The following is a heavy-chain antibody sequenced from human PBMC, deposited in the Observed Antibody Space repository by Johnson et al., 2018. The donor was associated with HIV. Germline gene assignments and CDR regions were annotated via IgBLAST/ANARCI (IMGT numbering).Heavy chain of an antibody. D-gene: IGHD1-26*01. CDR2: IRYDGSNR. CDR1: GFTFSSYA. Sequence: VQLVESGGGVVQPGRSLRLSCAASGFTFSSYAMHWVRQAPGKGLEWVAFIRYDGSNRIYADSVKGRFTISRDNSKNTLYLQMNSLRAEDTAVYYCAKDLGEGSYLTDDAFDIWGQGTMVTVSS. J-gene: IGHJ3*02. CDR3: AKDLGEGSYLTDDAFDI. V-gene: IGHV3-30*02.